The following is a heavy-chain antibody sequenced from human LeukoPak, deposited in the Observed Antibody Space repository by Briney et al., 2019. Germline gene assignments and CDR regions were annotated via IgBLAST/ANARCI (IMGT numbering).Heavy chain of an antibody. CDR1: GYTFTGYY. CDR2: INPNSGGT. Sequence: ASVKVSCKASGYTFTGYYMHWVRQAPGQGLEWMGWINPNSGGTNYAQKFQGRVTMTRNTSISTAYMELSSLRSEDTAVYYCARVLSSSWFAYYYYYYMDVWGKGTTVTVSS. CDR3: ARVLSSSWFAYYYYYYMDV. J-gene: IGHJ6*03. V-gene: IGHV1-2*02. D-gene: IGHD6-13*01.